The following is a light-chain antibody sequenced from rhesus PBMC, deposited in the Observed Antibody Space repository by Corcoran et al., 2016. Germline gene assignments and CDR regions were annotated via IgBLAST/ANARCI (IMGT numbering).Light chain of an antibody. J-gene: IGKJ4*01. CDR2: DAA. Sequence: EIVMTQSPATLSLSPGDRATLSCRASQSVSSNLAWYHQKPGQAPRLLIYDAANRATGTPDRFSGSGSGKDCTLPISSLEPEDVGVYYCQQESNWPLTFGGGTKVEIK. V-gene: IGKV3-35*01. CDR1: QSVSSN. CDR3: QQESNWPLT.